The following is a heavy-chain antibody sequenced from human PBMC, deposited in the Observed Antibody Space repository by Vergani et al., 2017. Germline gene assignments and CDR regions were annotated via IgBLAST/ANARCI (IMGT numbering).Heavy chain of an antibody. V-gene: IGHV3-48*04. J-gene: IGHJ6*03. CDR3: ARDYCLGSYCMWYYYYMDV. Sequence: VQLVESGGGVVQPGRSLRLSCAASGFTFSNYGLHWVRQAPGKGLEWVSYISSSGSTMYYADSVKGRFTISRDNAKNSLYLQMNSLRAEDTAVYYCARDYCLGSYCMWYYYYMDVWGKGP. CDR1: GFTFSNYG. CDR2: ISSSGSTM. D-gene: IGHD2-15*01.